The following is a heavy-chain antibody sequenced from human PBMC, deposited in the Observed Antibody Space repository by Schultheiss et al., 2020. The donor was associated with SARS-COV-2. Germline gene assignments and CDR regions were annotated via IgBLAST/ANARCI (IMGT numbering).Heavy chain of an antibody. J-gene: IGHJ4*02. Sequence: GGSLRLSCAASGFTFSSYSMNWVRQAPGKGLEWVAVIWYDGSNKYYADSVKGRFTISRDNSKNTLYLQMNSLRDEDTAVYYCARETAAEAFFDYWGQGTLVTVSS. D-gene: IGHD6-13*01. V-gene: IGHV3-33*08. CDR1: GFTFSSYS. CDR3: ARETAAEAFFDY. CDR2: IWYDGSNK.